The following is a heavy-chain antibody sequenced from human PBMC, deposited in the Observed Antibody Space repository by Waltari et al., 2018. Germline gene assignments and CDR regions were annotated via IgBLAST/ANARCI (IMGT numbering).Heavy chain of an antibody. V-gene: IGHV4-59*11. Sequence: QVQLQESGPGLVKPSETLSLTCTVSGGSISSHYWSWIRQPPGKGLEWIGYIYYSGSTNYNPSLKSRVTISVDTSKNQFSLKLSSVTAADTAVYYCARDRDFMGMGATHYYYGMDVWGQGTTVTVSS. CDR3: ARDRDFMGMGATHYYYGMDV. J-gene: IGHJ6*02. CDR2: IYYSGST. CDR1: GGSISSHY. D-gene: IGHD1-26*01.